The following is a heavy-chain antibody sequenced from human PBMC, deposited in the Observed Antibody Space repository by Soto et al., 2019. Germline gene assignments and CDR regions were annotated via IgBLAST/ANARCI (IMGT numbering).Heavy chain of an antibody. Sequence: GASVKVSCKASGYTFTGYYMHWVRQAPGQGLEWMGWIDPNSGGTNYAQKFQGRVTMTRDTSISTAYMELSRLRSDDTAVYYCARGGFWSGYYTYYWGQGTLVTVSS. CDR2: IDPNSGGT. D-gene: IGHD3-3*01. V-gene: IGHV1-2*02. CDR3: ARGGFWSGYYTYY. J-gene: IGHJ4*02. CDR1: GYTFTGYY.